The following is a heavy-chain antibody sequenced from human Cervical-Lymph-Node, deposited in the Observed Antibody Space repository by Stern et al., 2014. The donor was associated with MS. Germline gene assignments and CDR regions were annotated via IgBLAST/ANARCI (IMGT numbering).Heavy chain of an antibody. CDR1: GDSISSGDYY. CDR2: IYTNGRT. CDR3: ARGVGYCSSTSCYADFKH. V-gene: IGHV4-61*02. D-gene: IGHD2-2*01. J-gene: IGHJ1*01. Sequence: VQLVESGPGLVKPSQTLSLTCTVSGDSISSGDYYWNWIRQPAGKGLEWIGRIYTNGRTDYNPSLKSRITISLDTSTNPLSLKRGSVTAADTAVYYCARGVGYCSSTSCYADFKHWGQGTLVTVSS.